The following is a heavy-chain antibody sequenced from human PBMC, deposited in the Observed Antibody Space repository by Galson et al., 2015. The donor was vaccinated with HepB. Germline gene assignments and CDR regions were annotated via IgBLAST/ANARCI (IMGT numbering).Heavy chain of an antibody. D-gene: IGHD6-13*01. CDR3: AKEKVDQQLILVDY. Sequence: SLRLSCAASGFTFSSYAMSWVRQAPGKGLEWVSAITNSGDRTYYADSVRGRFTISRDNSKNTLYLQMNSLRAEDTAVYYCAKEKVDQQLILVDYWGQGTLVTVSS. CDR2: ITNSGDRT. J-gene: IGHJ4*02. CDR1: GFTFSSYA. V-gene: IGHV3-23*01.